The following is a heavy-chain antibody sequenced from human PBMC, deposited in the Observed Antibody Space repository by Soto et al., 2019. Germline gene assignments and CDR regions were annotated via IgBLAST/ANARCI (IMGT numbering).Heavy chain of an antibody. CDR2: TYYRSKWYN. J-gene: IGHJ6*02. CDR1: GDSVSSNSAA. CDR3: ARDRSLVVVPAAISPSYYYYGMEV. D-gene: IGHD2-2*01. Sequence: SQTLSLTCAISGDSVSSNSAAWNWIRQSPSRGLEWLGRTYYRSKWYNDYAVSVKSRITINPDTSKNQFSLQLNSVTPEDTAVYYCARDRSLVVVPAAISPSYYYYGMEVWGRGTTVTV. V-gene: IGHV6-1*01.